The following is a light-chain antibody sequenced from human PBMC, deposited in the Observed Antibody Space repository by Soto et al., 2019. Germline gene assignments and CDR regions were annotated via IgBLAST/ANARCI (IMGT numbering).Light chain of an antibody. Sequence: DIQMTQSPSTPSASVGDRVTITCRASQSISSWLAWYQQKPGKAPKLLIYKASSLESGVPSRFNGSGSGTEFTLTISSLQPDDFATYYCQQYNSYPWTFGQGTKVDIK. CDR3: QQYNSYPWT. CDR1: QSISSW. V-gene: IGKV1-5*03. CDR2: KAS. J-gene: IGKJ1*01.